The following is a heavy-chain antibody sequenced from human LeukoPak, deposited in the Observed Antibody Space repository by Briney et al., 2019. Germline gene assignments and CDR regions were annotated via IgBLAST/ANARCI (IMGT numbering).Heavy chain of an antibody. D-gene: IGHD6-19*01. CDR2: IYPDDSDT. CDR1: GYSFITHW. V-gene: IGHV5-51*01. J-gene: IGHJ4*02. Sequence: GESLKISCKASGYSFITHWIAWVRQMPRKGLESMGIIYPDDSDTRYSPSFQGQVTISADKSINTAYLQWSSLKASDTAMYYCARQAVAGISPFDYWGQGTLVTVSS. CDR3: ARQAVAGISPFDY.